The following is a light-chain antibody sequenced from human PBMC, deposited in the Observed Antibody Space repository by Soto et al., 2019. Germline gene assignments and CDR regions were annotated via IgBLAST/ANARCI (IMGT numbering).Light chain of an antibody. J-gene: IGLJ1*01. CDR1: SSDVGGFEY. CDR3: GSITRSSTSV. CDR2: VVT. V-gene: IGLV2-14*01. Sequence: QSVLSQPASVSGSPGQSITISCTGTSSDVGGFEYVSWYQHQPGKAPKLIIYVVTKRPSGVSNRFSGSKSGNTASLTISGIQAEDEGDYYCGSITRSSTSVFGTGTKLT.